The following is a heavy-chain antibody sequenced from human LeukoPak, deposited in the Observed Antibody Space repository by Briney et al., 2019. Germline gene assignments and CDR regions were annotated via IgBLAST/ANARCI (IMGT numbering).Heavy chain of an antibody. V-gene: IGHV5-51*01. CDR2: IYPGDSDT. D-gene: IGHD2-2*01. J-gene: IGHJ4*02. CDR1: GYSFSSYW. Sequence: PGEYLKISCKGSGYSFSSYWIAWVRQMPGKGLEWMGVIYPGDSDTKYSPSFQGQVTMSADKSISTAYLQWSSLKASDTAMYYCARPQDGCSSVTCLYYLDYWGQGTLVTVSS. CDR3: ARPQDGCSSVTCLYYLDY.